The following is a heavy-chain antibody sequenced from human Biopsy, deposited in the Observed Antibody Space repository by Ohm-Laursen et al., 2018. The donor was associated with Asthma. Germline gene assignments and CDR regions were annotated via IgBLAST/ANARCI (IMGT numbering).Heavy chain of an antibody. Sequence: TLSLTCIVSGDSISSRGGHYWSWIRQHPGKGLEWIGYIYYSGSTYYNPSLKSRVTISVDTSKNQFSLKLSSVTAADTAVYFCARRGGLERYFDYWGQGTLVTVSS. CDR2: IYYSGST. V-gene: IGHV4-30-4*08. J-gene: IGHJ4*02. CDR1: GDSISSRGGHY. D-gene: IGHD3-16*01. CDR3: ARRGGLERYFDY.